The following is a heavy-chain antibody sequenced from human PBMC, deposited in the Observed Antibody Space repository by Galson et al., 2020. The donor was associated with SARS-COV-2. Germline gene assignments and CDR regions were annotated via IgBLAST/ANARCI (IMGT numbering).Heavy chain of an antibody. D-gene: IGHD2-8*02. V-gene: IGHV4-30-2*01. CDR2: IYHSGST. Sequence: SETLSLTCTVSGGSITSATYSWSWIRQPPGKGLEWIGYIYHSGSTQYNPSLQSRVTISVDRSKNQLSLVLNSVTAADTAVYYCGRGLDGTGRFNGWDYWGQGTLVTVSS. J-gene: IGHJ4*02. CDR1: GGSITSATYS. CDR3: GRGLDGTGRFNGWDY.